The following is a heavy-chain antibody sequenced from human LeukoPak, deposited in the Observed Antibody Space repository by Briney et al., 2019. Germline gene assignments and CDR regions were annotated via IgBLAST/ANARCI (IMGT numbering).Heavy chain of an antibody. V-gene: IGHV4-34*01. Sequence: PSETLSLTCAVYGGSFSGYSWSWIRQPPGKGLEWIGEINHSGSTNYNPSLKSRVTISVDTSKNQFSLKLSSVTAADTAMYYCARLAHSFFFDYWGQGTLLTVSS. D-gene: IGHD2-15*01. CDR3: ARLAHSFFFDY. CDR1: GGSFSGYS. J-gene: IGHJ4*02. CDR2: INHSGST.